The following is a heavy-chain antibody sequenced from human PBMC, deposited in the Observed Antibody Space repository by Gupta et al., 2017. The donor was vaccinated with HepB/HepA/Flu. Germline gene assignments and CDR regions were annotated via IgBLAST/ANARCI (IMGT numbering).Heavy chain of an antibody. CDR1: GFTFSSYG. J-gene: IGHJ4*02. CDR2: IWYDGSNK. Sequence: QVQLVEPGGGVVQPGRSLRLSCAASGFTFSSYGMQWVGQAPGKGLEWLGVIWYDGSNKYYADSVKGRFTISRDNSKKTQYLKMKSLRAEDTAVYYCARERIAVAAIDYWGQGTLVTVSS. D-gene: IGHD6-19*01. V-gene: IGHV3-33*01. CDR3: ARERIAVAAIDY.